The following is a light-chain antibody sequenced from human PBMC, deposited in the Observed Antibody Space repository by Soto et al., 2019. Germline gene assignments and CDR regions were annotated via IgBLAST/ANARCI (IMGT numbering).Light chain of an antibody. J-gene: IGKJ4*01. CDR1: QSVSSNS. Sequence: EIVLTQSPGTLSLSPGERATLSCRASQSVSSNSLAWYQQKPGQAPRLLIYGASSRATGIPDSFSGSGSGTDFTLTISSLEPDDFAVYYCQQYGNSPPTFGRGTKVEIK. V-gene: IGKV3-20*01. CDR2: GAS. CDR3: QQYGNSPPT.